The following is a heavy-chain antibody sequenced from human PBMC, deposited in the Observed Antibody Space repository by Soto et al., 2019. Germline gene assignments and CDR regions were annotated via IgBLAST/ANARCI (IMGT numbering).Heavy chain of an antibody. CDR3: AREGGSSSAAVDY. J-gene: IGHJ4*02. V-gene: IGHV1-69*08. D-gene: IGHD6-6*01. Sequence: QVQLVQSGAEVKKPGSSVKVSCKASGGTFSSYTISWVRQAPGQGLEWMGRIIPILGIANYAQKLQGRVTITADKSTSTAYMELSSLRSEDTAVYYCAREGGSSSAAVDYWGQGTLVTVSS. CDR1: GGTFSSYT. CDR2: IIPILGIA.